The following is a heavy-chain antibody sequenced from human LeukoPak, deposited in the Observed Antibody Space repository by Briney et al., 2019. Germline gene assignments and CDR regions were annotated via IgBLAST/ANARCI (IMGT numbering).Heavy chain of an antibody. V-gene: IGHV1-46*01. CDR1: GYTFTSYY. CDR3: ARIRDGYNDAYDI. CDR2: INPSGSST. Sequence: ASVKVSCKASGYTFTSYYMHWVRQAPGQGLEWMGLINPSGSSTSYAQKFQGRLSLTRDMSTSTDYMELSSLRSEDTAIYYCARIRDGYNDAYDIWGQGTVVTVPS. D-gene: IGHD5-24*01. J-gene: IGHJ3*02.